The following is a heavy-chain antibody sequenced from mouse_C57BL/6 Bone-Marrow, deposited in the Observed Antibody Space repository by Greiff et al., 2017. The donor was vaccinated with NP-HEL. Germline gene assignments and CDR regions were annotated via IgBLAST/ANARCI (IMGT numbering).Heavy chain of an antibody. J-gene: IGHJ3*01. V-gene: IGHV1-59*01. CDR2: IDPSDSYT. Sequence: VQLQQPGAELVRPGPSVKLSCKASGYTFTSYWMHWVKQRPGQGLEWIGVIDPSDSYTNYNQTFKGKATLTVDTSSSTAYMQLSSLTSEDSAVYYCARGGWFAYWGQGTLVTVSA. CDR1: GYTFTSYW. CDR3: ARGGWFAY.